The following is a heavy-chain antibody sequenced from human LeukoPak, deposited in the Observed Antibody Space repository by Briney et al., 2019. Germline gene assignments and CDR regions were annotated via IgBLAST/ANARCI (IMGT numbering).Heavy chain of an antibody. CDR3: ARTRITMVRGVIPLDY. J-gene: IGHJ4*02. D-gene: IGHD3-10*01. CDR2: TYYRSKWYN. V-gene: IGHV6-1*01. Sequence: SQTLSLTCAISGDSVSSNSAAWNWIRQSPSRGLEWLGRTYYRSKWYNDYAVSVKSRITINPDTSKNQFSLQLNSVTPEDTAVYYCARTRITMVRGVIPLDYWGQGTLVTVSS. CDR1: GDSVSSNSAA.